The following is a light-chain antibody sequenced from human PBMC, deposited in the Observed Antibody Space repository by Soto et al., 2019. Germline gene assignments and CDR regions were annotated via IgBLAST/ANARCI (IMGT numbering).Light chain of an antibody. CDR1: QSVSSSY. CDR2: GAS. V-gene: IGKV3-15*01. J-gene: IGKJ1*01. Sequence: EIVLTQSPGTLSLSPGERATLSCRASQSVSSSYLAWYQQKPGQAPRLLIYGASTGATGLPARFSGSGSGTEFTLSISSLQSEDFAVYYCLQYNKWPRTFGQGTKVDI. CDR3: LQYNKWPRT.